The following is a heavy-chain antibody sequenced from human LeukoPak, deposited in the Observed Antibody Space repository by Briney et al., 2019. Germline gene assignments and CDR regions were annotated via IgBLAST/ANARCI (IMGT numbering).Heavy chain of an antibody. CDR2: ISYDGSNK. Sequence: QTGGSLRLSCAASGFTFSSYGMHWVRQAPGKGLEWVAVISYDGSNKYYADSVKGRFTISRDNSKNTLYLQMNSLRAEDTAVYYCAKDEEVFGELLFLFDYWGQGTLVTVSS. J-gene: IGHJ4*02. CDR3: AKDEEVFGELLFLFDY. V-gene: IGHV3-30*18. CDR1: GFTFSSYG. D-gene: IGHD3-10*01.